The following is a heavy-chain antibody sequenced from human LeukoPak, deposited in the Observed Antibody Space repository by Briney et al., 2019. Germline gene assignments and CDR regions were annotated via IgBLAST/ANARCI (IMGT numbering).Heavy chain of an antibody. D-gene: IGHD3-10*01. CDR2: INPSGGST. J-gene: IGHJ4*02. CDR3: ARSPNGSGSYYMEYFDY. CDR1: GYTFTSYY. V-gene: IGHV1-46*01. Sequence: ASVTVSCQASGYTFTSYYMHWLRQAPAQGIEWMGVINPSGGSTIYAQKFQGRVTMTRDTSTSTVYMELSSLRSEDTAVYYWARSPNGSGSYYMEYFDYWGQGTLVTVSS.